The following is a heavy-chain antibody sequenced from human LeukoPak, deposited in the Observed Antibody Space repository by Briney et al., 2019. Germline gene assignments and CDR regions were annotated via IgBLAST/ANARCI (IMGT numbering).Heavy chain of an antibody. CDR1: GFTFSSFG. CDR3: AKDHNRIWFGEIDY. V-gene: IGHV3-30*18. Sequence: GGSLRLSCAASGFTFSSFGMHRVRQAPGKGLEWVAVISYDGSNKYYADSVKGRFTISRDNSKNTLYLQVNSLRAEDTAVYYCAKDHNRIWFGEIDYWGQGTLVTVSS. D-gene: IGHD3-10*01. J-gene: IGHJ4*02. CDR2: ISYDGSNK.